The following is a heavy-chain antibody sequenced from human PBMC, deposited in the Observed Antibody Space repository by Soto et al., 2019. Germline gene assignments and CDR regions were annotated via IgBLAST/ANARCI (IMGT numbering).Heavy chain of an antibody. CDR1: GYTFSNYG. CDR3: AREPPETPPDY. Sequence: ASVKVSFKASGYTFSNYGSSWVRQAPGQGLEWMGWISAKNGNTNFAQKFRGRVTMTTDTSTTTVYMELRSLTPDDTAVYYCAREPPETPPDYWGQGTLVTVSS. J-gene: IGHJ4*02. V-gene: IGHV1-18*01. CDR2: ISAKNGNT.